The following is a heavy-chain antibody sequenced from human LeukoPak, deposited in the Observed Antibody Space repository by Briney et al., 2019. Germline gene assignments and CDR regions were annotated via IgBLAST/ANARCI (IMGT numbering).Heavy chain of an antibody. Sequence: GGSLRLSCVTSGVTFSSYGMRWVRQAPGQGLEWVAFIRYGGSDKYYADSVKGQFKTYRENSKSTLYLQMNSLRPDDTAVYYCARVVREFLSPDAFDIWGQGTMVTVSS. V-gene: IGHV3-30*02. CDR2: IRYGGSDK. CDR3: ARVVREFLSPDAFDI. J-gene: IGHJ3*02. D-gene: IGHD3-10*01. CDR1: GVTFSSYG.